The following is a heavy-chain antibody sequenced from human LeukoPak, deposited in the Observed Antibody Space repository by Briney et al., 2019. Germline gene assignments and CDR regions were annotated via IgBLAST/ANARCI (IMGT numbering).Heavy chain of an antibody. Sequence: PSGTLSLTCGVSGGSISTTNWWTWVRQAPGEGLEWVSGITTAGGSTFYADSVKGRFTISRDNSKSTLYLQMNSLRAEDTAVFYCVKSLATGGNWYFHYWGQGALVTVSS. CDR1: GGSISTTN. J-gene: IGHJ4*02. D-gene: IGHD5-12*01. V-gene: IGHV3-23*01. CDR3: VKSLATGGNWYFHY. CDR2: ITTAGGST.